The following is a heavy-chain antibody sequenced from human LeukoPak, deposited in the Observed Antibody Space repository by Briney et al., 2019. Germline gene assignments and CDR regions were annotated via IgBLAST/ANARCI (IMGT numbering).Heavy chain of an antibody. CDR2: IKEDGSEK. D-gene: IGHD6-13*01. J-gene: IGHJ4*02. V-gene: IGHV3-7*01. CDR3: ASGGYTSSWYISRDY. Sequence: GGSLRLSCAASEFTFSRYWMTWVRQAPGKGLEWVANIKEDGSEKYYVDSVKGRFSISRDNTKNSLYLQMNSLRAEDRAVDYCASGGYTSSWYISRDYWGQGTLVTVSS. CDR1: EFTFSRYW.